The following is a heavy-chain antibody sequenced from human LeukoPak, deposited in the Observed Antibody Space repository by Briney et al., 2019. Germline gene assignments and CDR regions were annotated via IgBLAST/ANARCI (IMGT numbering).Heavy chain of an antibody. Sequence: GGSLRLSCAASGFTFKNYAMNWVRQTPGKGLEWVSSISENGANPQYADSVKGRFTIFRDNAKNSLYLQMNSLRAEDTAVYYCARVLEYCSSTSCYAFDIWGQGTMVTVSS. D-gene: IGHD2-2*01. CDR1: GFTFKNYA. J-gene: IGHJ3*02. V-gene: IGHV3-23*01. CDR3: ARVLEYCSSTSCYAFDI. CDR2: ISENGANP.